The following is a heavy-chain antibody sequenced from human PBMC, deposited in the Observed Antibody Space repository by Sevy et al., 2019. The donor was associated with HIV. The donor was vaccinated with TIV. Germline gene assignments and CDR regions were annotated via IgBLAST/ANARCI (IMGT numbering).Heavy chain of an antibody. D-gene: IGHD6-25*01. CDR2: IKQDGSQK. Sequence: GGSLRLSCAAFGFTFSDYWMGWVRQAPGKGLEWVASIKQDGSQKKYVDSVRGRFTISRDNAKNSLFLQIDSLRVDYTAMYYCAREVRPGDYWGQGTLVTVSS. CDR1: GFTFSDYW. CDR3: AREVRPGDY. J-gene: IGHJ4*02. V-gene: IGHV3-7*01.